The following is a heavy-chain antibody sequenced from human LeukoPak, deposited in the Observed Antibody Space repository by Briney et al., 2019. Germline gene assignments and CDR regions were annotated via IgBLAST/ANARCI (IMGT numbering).Heavy chain of an antibody. V-gene: IGHV1-69*13. CDR2: IIPIFGTA. Sequence: ASVTVSCKASGGTFSSYAINWVRQAPGQGLEWMGGIIPIFGTANYAQKFQGRVTITADESTSTAYMELSSLRSEDTAVYYCAREGNSGSPADENWFDPWGQGTLVTVSS. D-gene: IGHD1-26*01. J-gene: IGHJ5*02. CDR3: AREGNSGSPADENWFDP. CDR1: GGTFSSYA.